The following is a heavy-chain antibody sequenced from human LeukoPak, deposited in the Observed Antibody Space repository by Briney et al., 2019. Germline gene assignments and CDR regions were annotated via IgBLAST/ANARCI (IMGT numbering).Heavy chain of an antibody. Sequence: SETLFLTCAVYGGSFSGYYWSWIRQPPGKGLEWIGEINHSGSTNYNPSLKSRVTISVDTSKNQFSLKLSSVTAADTAVYYCARGYCSSTSCYPSFYYYYGMDVWGQGTTVTVSS. D-gene: IGHD2-2*01. J-gene: IGHJ6*02. CDR2: INHSGST. CDR3: ARGYCSSTSCYPSFYYYYGMDV. CDR1: GGSFSGYY. V-gene: IGHV4-34*01.